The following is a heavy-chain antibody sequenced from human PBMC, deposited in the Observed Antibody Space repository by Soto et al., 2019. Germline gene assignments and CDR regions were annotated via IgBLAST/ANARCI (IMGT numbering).Heavy chain of an antibody. V-gene: IGHV4-39*01. CDR2: LYYSGGT. Sequence: QLQLQESGPGLVKPSETLSLTCTVSGDSISSGTYYWGWIRQPPGKGLEWIGSLYYSGGTHYHPPLKSRVTISGAPAQNHLSLKLSSVTAADTTVYPCARHGQWLASGLYWGQGTLVTVSS. D-gene: IGHD6-19*01. CDR1: GDSISSGTYY. CDR3: ARHGQWLASGLY. J-gene: IGHJ4*02.